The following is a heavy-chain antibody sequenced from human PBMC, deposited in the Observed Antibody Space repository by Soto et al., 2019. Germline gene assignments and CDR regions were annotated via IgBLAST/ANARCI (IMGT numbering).Heavy chain of an antibody. D-gene: IGHD3-16*01. CDR2: ISSSGSAL. CDR3: ARDSPGGFNWFDP. V-gene: IGHV3-11*01. CDR1: GFPFSDYY. Sequence: SLRLSCAASGFPFSDYYMTWIRQAPGKGLEWVSYISSSGSALQYADSVKGRFTISRDNARNSVFLQMNSLRVEDTAMYYCARDSPGGFNWFDPWGQGTLVTSPQ. J-gene: IGHJ5*02.